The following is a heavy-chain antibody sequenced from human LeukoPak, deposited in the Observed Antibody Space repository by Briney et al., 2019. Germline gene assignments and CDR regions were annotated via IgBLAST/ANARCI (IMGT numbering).Heavy chain of an antibody. Sequence: GGSLRLSCAASGFTFSYYTMSWVRQAPGKGLEWVSYISSSSATIYYADSVKGRFTISRDNAKNSLYLQMNSLRDEDTAVYYCARDPQYYYDSSGYREYYFDYWGQGTLVTVSS. CDR3: ARDPQYYYDSSGYREYYFDY. CDR2: ISSSSATI. J-gene: IGHJ4*02. D-gene: IGHD3-22*01. V-gene: IGHV3-48*02. CDR1: GFTFSYYT.